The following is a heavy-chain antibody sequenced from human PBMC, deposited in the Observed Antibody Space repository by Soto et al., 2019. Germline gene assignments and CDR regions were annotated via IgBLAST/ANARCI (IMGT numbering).Heavy chain of an antibody. Sequence: RQAHGQGLEWMGWISAYNGNTNYAQKLQGRVTMTTDTSTSTAYMELRSLRSFYSNVYYCTRFTVPVSAYWGKGTLVLVSS. CDR3: TRFTVPVSAY. V-gene: IGHV1-18*01. J-gene: IGHJ1*01. CDR2: ISAYNGNT. D-gene: IGHD4-17*01.